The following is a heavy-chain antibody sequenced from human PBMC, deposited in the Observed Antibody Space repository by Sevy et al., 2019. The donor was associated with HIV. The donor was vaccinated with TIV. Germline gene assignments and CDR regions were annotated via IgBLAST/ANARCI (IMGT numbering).Heavy chain of an antibody. D-gene: IGHD3-9*01. CDR1: GDSVSSGNYF. Sequence: SETLSLTCTVFGDSVSSGNYFWTWIRQPPGKGLEWIGYIYYSGSTNYNLSLKSRLTISVDTSNNQFSLKVRSVTAADTAVYYCAKIKSSVYDILTEDYMDVWGKGTTVTVSS. J-gene: IGHJ6*03. V-gene: IGHV4-61*01. CDR3: AKIKSSVYDILTEDYMDV. CDR2: IYYSGST.